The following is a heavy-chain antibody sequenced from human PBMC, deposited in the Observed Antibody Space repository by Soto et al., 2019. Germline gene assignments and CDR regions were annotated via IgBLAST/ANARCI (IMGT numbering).Heavy chain of an antibody. J-gene: IGHJ6*02. CDR1: GDSIRSYY. D-gene: IGHD5-12*01. V-gene: IGHV4-59*01. Sequence: PSETLSLICTVSGDSIRSYYWTWIRQPPGKGLELIGYIYYSGSTRYNPSLKSRVTISVDMSKNQFSLKLSSVIAADTAVYYCARAYGGFDNGLDVWGQGTAVTVSS. CDR2: IYYSGST. CDR3: ARAYGGFDNGLDV.